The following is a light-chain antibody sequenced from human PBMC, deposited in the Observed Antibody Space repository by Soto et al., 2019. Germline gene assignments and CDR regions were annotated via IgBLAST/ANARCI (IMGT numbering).Light chain of an antibody. CDR3: QQRTKT. Sequence: EIVLTQSPVSLSLSPGERATLSCRASQSISTYLAWYQQKPGQAPRLLIYGASNRATGIPARFRGSGSGTGFTLTISSLEPEDFEVYYCQQRTKTFGQGTRLEIK. J-gene: IGKJ5*01. CDR2: GAS. CDR1: QSISTY. V-gene: IGKV3-11*01.